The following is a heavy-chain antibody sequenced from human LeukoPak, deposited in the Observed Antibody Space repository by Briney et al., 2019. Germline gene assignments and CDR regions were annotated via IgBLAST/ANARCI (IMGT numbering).Heavy chain of an antibody. V-gene: IGHV4-59*01. Sequence: PSETLSLTCTVSGGSFSSYYWTWIRQPPGKGLEWIAYIDYSGNTNYSPSPKSRVTISIDTSRNQFSLKLSSVTAADTAVYYCARVGSWYYFDYWGQGTLVTVSS. CDR2: IDYSGNT. CDR1: GGSFSSYY. J-gene: IGHJ4*02. D-gene: IGHD6-19*01. CDR3: ARVGSWYYFDY.